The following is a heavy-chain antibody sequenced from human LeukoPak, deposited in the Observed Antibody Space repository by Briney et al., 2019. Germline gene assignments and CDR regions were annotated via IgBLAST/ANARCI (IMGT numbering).Heavy chain of an antibody. CDR3: ARLSGYSSFRWVDP. Sequence: KTSETLSLTCTVSGGSISSYYWSWIRQPPGKGLEWIGYIYYSGSTNYNPSLKSRVTISVDTSKNQFSLKLSSVTAADTAVYYCARLSGYSSFRWVDPWGQGTLVTVSS. V-gene: IGHV4-59*01. J-gene: IGHJ5*02. CDR2: IYYSGST. CDR1: GGSISSYY. D-gene: IGHD6-19*01.